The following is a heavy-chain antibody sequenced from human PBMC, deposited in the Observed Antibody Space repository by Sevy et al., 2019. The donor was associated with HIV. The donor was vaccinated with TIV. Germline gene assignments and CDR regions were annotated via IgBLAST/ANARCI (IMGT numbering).Heavy chain of an antibody. D-gene: IGHD6-6*01. CDR2: ISYDGSNK. CDR1: GFTFSSYA. J-gene: IGHJ4*02. Sequence: GGFLRLSCAASGFTFSSYAMHWVRQAPGKGLEWVAVISYDGSNKYYADSVKGRFTISRDNSKNTLYLQMNSLRAEDTAVYYCARGATPRIAAFLDYWGQGTMVTVSS. CDR3: ARGATPRIAAFLDY. V-gene: IGHV3-30-3*01.